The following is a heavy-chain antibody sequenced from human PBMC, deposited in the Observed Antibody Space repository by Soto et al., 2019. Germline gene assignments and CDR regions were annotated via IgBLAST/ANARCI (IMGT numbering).Heavy chain of an antibody. CDR2: ISFDGRVT. Sequence: QVQLVESGGGMVQPGTSLRLSCTASGFTFNSLSLHWVRQGPDKGLEWVAVISFDGRVTYYADFVKGRFTVSRDNSKNTIYLQVNSLRAEDTAVYYCAREPYGDSQYFDYWDQGTLVTVSS. D-gene: IGHD2-21*02. CDR3: AREPYGDSQYFDY. CDR1: GFTFNSLS. V-gene: IGHV3-30*04. J-gene: IGHJ4*02.